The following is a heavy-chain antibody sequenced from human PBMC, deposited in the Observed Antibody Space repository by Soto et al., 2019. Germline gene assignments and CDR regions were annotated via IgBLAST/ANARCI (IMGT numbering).Heavy chain of an antibody. V-gene: IGHV1-3*01. J-gene: IGHJ3*02. CDR2: INAGNGNT. CDR3: AREGGYSGYDAFDI. CDR1: GYTFTSYA. Sequence: ASVKVSCKASGYTFTSYAMHWVRQAPGQRLEWMGWINAGNGNTKYSQKFQGRVTITRDTSASTAYMELSSLRSEDTAVYYCAREGGYSGYDAFDIWGQGTMVTVSS. D-gene: IGHD5-12*01.